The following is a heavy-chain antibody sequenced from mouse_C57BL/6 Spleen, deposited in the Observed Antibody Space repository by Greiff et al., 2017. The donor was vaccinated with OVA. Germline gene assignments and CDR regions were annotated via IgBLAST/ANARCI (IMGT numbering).Heavy chain of an antibody. D-gene: IGHD2-1*01. CDR1: GYTFTDYE. J-gene: IGHJ1*03. Sequence: VQLQQSGAELVRPGASVTLSCKASGYTFTDYEMHWVKQTPVHGLEWIGAIDPETGGTAYNQKFKGKAILTADKSSSTAYMELRSLTSEDSAVYYCTKIYYGNNWYFDVWGTGTTVTVSS. CDR2: IDPETGGT. V-gene: IGHV1-15*01. CDR3: TKIYYGNNWYFDV.